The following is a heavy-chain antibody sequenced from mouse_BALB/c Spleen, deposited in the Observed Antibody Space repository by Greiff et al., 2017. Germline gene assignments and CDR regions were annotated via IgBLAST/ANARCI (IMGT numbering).Heavy chain of an antibody. J-gene: IGHJ3*01. V-gene: IGHV2-9*02. D-gene: IGHD1-1*01. Sequence: VQLVESGPGLVAPSQSLSITCTVSGFSLTSYGVHWVRQPPGKGLEWLGVIWAGGSTNYNSALMSRLSISKDNSKSQVFLKMNSLQTDDTAMYYCARFITTVVATSGRFAYWGQGTLVTVSA. CDR2: IWAGGST. CDR1: GFSLTSYG. CDR3: ARFITTVVATSGRFAY.